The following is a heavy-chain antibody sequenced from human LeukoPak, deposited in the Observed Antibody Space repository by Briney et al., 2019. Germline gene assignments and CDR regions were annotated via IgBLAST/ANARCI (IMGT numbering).Heavy chain of an antibody. D-gene: IGHD3-10*01. CDR2: IYYSGYT. J-gene: IGHJ6*03. Sequence: SETLSLTCTVSGGSNSSYYWSWIRQPPGKGLEWIGCIYYSGYTNYKSSLKSRVTISVDTSKNQFSLKLSSVTAADTAVYYCARTTMVRGTYYMDVWGKGTTVTVSS. CDR3: ARTTMVRGTYYMDV. V-gene: IGHV4-59*01. CDR1: GGSNSSYY.